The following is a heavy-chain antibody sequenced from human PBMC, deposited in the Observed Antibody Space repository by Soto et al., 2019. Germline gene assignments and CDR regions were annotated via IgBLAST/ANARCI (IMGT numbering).Heavy chain of an antibody. CDR2: IKQDGSEK. Sequence: GGSLRLSCAASGFTFSSYWMSWVRQAPGKGLEWVANIKQDGSEKYYVDSVKGRFTISRDNAKNSLYLQMNSLRAEDTAVYYCARVNWNYLDYYYYYYMDVWGKGTTVTVSS. J-gene: IGHJ6*03. D-gene: IGHD1-7*01. V-gene: IGHV3-7*01. CDR1: GFTFSSYW. CDR3: ARVNWNYLDYYYYYYMDV.